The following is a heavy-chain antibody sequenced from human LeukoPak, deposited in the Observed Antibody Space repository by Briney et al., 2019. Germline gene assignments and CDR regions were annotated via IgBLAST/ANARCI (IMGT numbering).Heavy chain of an antibody. J-gene: IGHJ4*02. CDR1: GFTFSSYA. CDR2: ISYDGSNK. D-gene: IGHD5-12*01. CDR3: ARDAGATSDYFDY. Sequence: QPGGSLRLSCAASGFTFSSYAMHWVRQAPGKGLEWVAVISYDGSNKYYADSVKGRFTISRDNSKNTLYLQMNSLRAEDTAVYYCARDAGATSDYFDYWGQGTLVTVSS. V-gene: IGHV3-30-3*01.